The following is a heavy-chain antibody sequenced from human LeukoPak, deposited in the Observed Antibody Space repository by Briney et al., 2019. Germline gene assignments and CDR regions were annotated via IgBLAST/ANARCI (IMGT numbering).Heavy chain of an antibody. CDR1: GYTFTSYG. CDR2: ISAYNGNT. D-gene: IGHD3-3*01. Sequence: ASVKVSCKASGYTFTSYGISWVRQAPGQGLEWMGWISAYNGNTNYAQKFRGRVTMTTDTSASTAYMELSSLRSEDTAVYYCAREGSYYDFWSGYYTGSGRGYFDYWGQGTLVTVSS. CDR3: AREGSYYDFWSGYYTGSGRGYFDY. J-gene: IGHJ4*02. V-gene: IGHV1-18*01.